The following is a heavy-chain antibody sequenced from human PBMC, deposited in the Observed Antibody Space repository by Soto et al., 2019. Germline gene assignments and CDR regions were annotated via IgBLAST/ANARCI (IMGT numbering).Heavy chain of an antibody. D-gene: IGHD3-22*01. CDR1: GFTFSDYY. CDR3: ARVGMIVVVPYYGMDV. CDR2: ISSSSSYT. V-gene: IGHV3-11*06. Sequence: GGSLRLSCAASGFTFSDYYMSWIRQAPGKGLEWVSYISSSSSYTNYADSVKGRFTISRDNAKNSLYLQMNSLRAEDTAVYYCARVGMIVVVPYYGMDVWGQGTTVTVSS. J-gene: IGHJ6*02.